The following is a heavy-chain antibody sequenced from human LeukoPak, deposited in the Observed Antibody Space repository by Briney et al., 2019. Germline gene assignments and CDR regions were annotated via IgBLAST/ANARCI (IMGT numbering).Heavy chain of an antibody. CDR3: AREGEVGTTWSWFDP. J-gene: IGHJ5*02. CDR2: TYYRSKWYN. Sequence: SQTLSLTCAISGDSVSSNSAAWNWIRQSPSRGLEWLGRTYYRSKWYNHYAVSLKTRITINPDTSKNRFSLQLNSVTPEDTAIYFCAREGEVGTTWSWFDPWGQGTLVTVSS. D-gene: IGHD1-26*01. V-gene: IGHV6-1*01. CDR1: GDSVSSNSAA.